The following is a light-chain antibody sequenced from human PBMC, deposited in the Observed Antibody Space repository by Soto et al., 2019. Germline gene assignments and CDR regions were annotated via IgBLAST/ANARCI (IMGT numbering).Light chain of an antibody. Sequence: DIPMTQSPSSLSASVGDRVTITYRASQGISNYLAWYQQKPGKVPKLLIYAASTLQSGVPSRFSGSGSGTDFTLTISSLQPEDVATYYCQKYNSAPRTFGQGTRLEIK. V-gene: IGKV1-27*01. CDR3: QKYNSAPRT. J-gene: IGKJ5*01. CDR2: AAS. CDR1: QGISNY.